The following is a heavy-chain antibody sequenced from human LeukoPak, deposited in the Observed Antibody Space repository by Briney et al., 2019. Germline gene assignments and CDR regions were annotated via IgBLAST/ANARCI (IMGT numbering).Heavy chain of an antibody. D-gene: IGHD3-9*01. CDR2: ISSSSSYI. J-gene: IGHJ4*02. V-gene: IGHV3-21*01. CDR1: GFTFSSYS. Sequence: GGSLRLSCAASGFTFSSYSMNWVRQAPGKGLEWVSSISSSSSYIYYADSVKGRFTISRDNAKNSLYLQMNSLRAEDTAVYYCARESSYYDILTGYLPHTRTLDYWGQGTLVTVSS. CDR3: ARESSYYDILTGYLPHTRTLDY.